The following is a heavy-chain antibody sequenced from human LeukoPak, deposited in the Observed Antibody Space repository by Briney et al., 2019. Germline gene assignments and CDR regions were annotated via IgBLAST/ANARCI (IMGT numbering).Heavy chain of an antibody. CDR1: GGSISSSNW. CDR3: ARANQERAAEFDY. Sequence: PSGTLSLTCAVSGGSISSSNWWSWVRQPPGKGLEWIGEIYHSGSTNYNPSLKSRVTISVDKSKNQFSLKLSSVTAADTAVYYCARANQERAAEFDYWGQGTLVTVSS. D-gene: IGHD1-1*01. CDR2: IYHSGST. J-gene: IGHJ4*02. V-gene: IGHV4-4*02.